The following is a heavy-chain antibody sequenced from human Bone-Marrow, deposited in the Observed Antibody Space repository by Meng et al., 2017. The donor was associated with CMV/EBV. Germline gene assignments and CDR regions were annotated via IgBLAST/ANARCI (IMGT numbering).Heavy chain of an antibody. CDR1: GYTFTGYY. V-gene: IGHV1-69*05. J-gene: IGHJ4*02. CDR2: IIPIFGTA. D-gene: IGHD5-12*01. Sequence: SVKVSCKASGYTFTGYYMHWVRQAPGQGLEWMGGIIPIFGTANYAQKVQGRVTITTDESTSTAYMELSSLRSEDTAVYYCARDSPIYSSYDLYYWGQGTLVTVSS. CDR3: ARDSPIYSSYDLYY.